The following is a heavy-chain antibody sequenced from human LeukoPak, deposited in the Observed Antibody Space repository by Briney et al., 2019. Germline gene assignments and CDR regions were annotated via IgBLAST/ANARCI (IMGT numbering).Heavy chain of an antibody. CDR2: VYYSGST. D-gene: IGHD2-15*01. V-gene: IGHV4-61*01. Sequence: PSETLSLTCTVSGGSISSSSYYWSWIRQPPGRGLEWIGYVYYSGSTDCNPSLKSRVTISVDTSQNQFSLHLSSVTAADTAVYYCARFFYSYFDYWGQGTLVTVSS. CDR3: ARFFYSYFDY. J-gene: IGHJ4*02. CDR1: GGSISSSSYY.